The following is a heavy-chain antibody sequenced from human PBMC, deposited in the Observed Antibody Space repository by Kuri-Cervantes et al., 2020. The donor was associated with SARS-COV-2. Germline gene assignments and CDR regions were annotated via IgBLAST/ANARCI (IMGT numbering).Heavy chain of an antibody. J-gene: IGHJ4*02. CDR2: IYRDGST. V-gene: IGHV4-39*01. Sequence: GSLRLSRTVSGDTISSYSGSFHYWPWIRQPPGKGLEWIGSIYRDGSTYSNPSLKGRVTISVDTSKNQISLKLSSVTAADTAVYYCASRGLTVVPTWGQGILVTVSS. CDR3: ASRGLTVVPT. CDR1: GDTISSYSGSFHY. D-gene: IGHD2-2*01.